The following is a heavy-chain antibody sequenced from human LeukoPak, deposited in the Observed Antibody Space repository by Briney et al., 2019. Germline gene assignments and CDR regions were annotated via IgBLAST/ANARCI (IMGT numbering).Heavy chain of an antibody. D-gene: IGHD3-16*02. CDR1: GYTFTSYE. CDR3: ARGPLVRLPSSFDP. V-gene: IGHV1-8*01. Sequence: ASVKVSCKASGYTFTSYEINWVRQATGQGLEWMGWMNPNSGNTGSAQRFQGRVTMTRDTSISTAYMELSSLTSEDTAVYYCARGPLVRLPSSFDPWGQGTLVTVSS. CDR2: MNPNSGNT. J-gene: IGHJ5*02.